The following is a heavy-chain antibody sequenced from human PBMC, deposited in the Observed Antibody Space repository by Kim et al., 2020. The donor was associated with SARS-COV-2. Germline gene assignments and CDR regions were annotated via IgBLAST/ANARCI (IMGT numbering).Heavy chain of an antibody. CDR3: AKARYFDWLLGRTADNYFDP. D-gene: IGHD3-9*01. J-gene: IGHJ5*02. CDR1: GENFRAFY. CDR2: TNHRGTT. V-gene: IGHV4-34*08. Sequence: SETLSLTCAVYGENFRAFYWTWIRQPPGKGLEWIGETNHRGTTNYNPSLKSRVTISVDTSKSQFSLKLRSVTAADTAVYYCAKARYFDWLLGRTADNYFDPWGPGTLVTVSS.